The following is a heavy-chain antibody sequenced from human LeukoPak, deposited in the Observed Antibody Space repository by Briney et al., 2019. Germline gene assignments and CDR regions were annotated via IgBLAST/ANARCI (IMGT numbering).Heavy chain of an antibody. CDR1: GFTFDDYA. CDR2: ISWNSGSI. Sequence: PGRSLRLSCAASGFTFDDYAMHWVRQAPGKGLEWVSGISWNSGSIGYADSVKGRFTISRDNAKNSLYLQMNSLRAEDTALYYCAKADKYDILTGGIDYWGQGTLVTVSS. J-gene: IGHJ4*02. D-gene: IGHD3-9*01. CDR3: AKADKYDILTGGIDY. V-gene: IGHV3-9*01.